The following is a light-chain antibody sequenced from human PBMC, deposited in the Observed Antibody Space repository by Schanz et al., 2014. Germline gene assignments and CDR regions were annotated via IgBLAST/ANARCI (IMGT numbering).Light chain of an antibody. V-gene: IGKV1-5*01. Sequence: DIQMTQSPSTLSASVGDRVTITCRATESISSWLAWYQQKPGKAPKVLIFDASSLESGVPSRFSGSGSGTEFTLTISSLQPDDFATYYCLQYNSHWTFGQGTKVEIK. J-gene: IGKJ1*01. CDR1: ESISSW. CDR3: LQYNSHWT. CDR2: DAS.